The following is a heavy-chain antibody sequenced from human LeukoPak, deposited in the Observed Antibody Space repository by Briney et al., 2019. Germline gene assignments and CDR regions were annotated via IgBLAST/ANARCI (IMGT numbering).Heavy chain of an antibody. J-gene: IGHJ6*02. V-gene: IGHV6-1*01. D-gene: IGHD6-19*01. CDR3: ERERRGWYRGGENYYGRKV. Sequence: SPTLSLTFAISRDSVSINSAAWNWIRQSPSRGLEWLGRTYYRSKWYNDSAVSVKSRITINTDTSKNQFSLQLNSVTPKDTAGYYCERERRGWYRGGENYYGRKVWAKGPRSPSP. CDR1: RDSVSINSAA. CDR2: TYYRSKWYN.